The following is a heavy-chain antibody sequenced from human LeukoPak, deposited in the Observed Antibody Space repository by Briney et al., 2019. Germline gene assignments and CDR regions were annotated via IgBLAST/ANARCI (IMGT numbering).Heavy chain of an antibody. J-gene: IGHJ4*02. CDR1: GGSFSGYY. V-gene: IGHV4-34*01. CDR3: ARGPRIAAAGNQTDY. CDR2: INHSGST. Sequence: SETLSLTCVVYGGSFSGYYWSWIRQPPGKGLEWIGEINHSGSTNYNPSLKSRVTISVDTSKNQFSLKLSSVTAADTAVYYCARGPRIAAAGNQTDYWGQGTLVTVSS. D-gene: IGHD6-13*01.